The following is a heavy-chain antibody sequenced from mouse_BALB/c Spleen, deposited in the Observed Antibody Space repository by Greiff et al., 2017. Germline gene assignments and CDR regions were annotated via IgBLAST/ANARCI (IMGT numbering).Heavy chain of an antibody. CDR1: GYSITSDYA. J-gene: IGHJ2*01. Sequence: VQLKESGPGLVKPSQSLSLTCTVTGYSITSDYAWNWIRQFPGNKLEWMGYISYSGSTSYNPSLKSRISITRDTSKNQFFLQLNSVTTEDTATYYCARSRYYGSSFDYWGQGTTLTVSS. D-gene: IGHD1-1*01. CDR3: ARSRYYGSSFDY. V-gene: IGHV3-2*02. CDR2: ISYSGST.